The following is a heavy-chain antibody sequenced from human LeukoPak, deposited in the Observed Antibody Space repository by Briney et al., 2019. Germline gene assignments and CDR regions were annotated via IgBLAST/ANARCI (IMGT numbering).Heavy chain of an antibody. D-gene: IGHD6-6*01. J-gene: IGHJ3*02. CDR1: GGSISSSSYY. CDR3: AREGSSKDAFDI. Sequence: SETLSLTCTVSGGSISSSSYYWGWIRQPPGKGLEWIGSIYYSGSTYYNPSLKSRVTISVDTSKNQFSLKLSSVTAADTAVYYCAREGSSKDAFDIWGQETMVTVSS. CDR2: IYYSGST. V-gene: IGHV4-39*07.